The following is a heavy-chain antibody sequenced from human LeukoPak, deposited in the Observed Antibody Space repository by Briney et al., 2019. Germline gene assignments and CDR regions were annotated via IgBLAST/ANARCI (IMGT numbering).Heavy chain of an antibody. D-gene: IGHD6-25*01. V-gene: IGHV3-48*01. CDR3: ARMGIAAARVDY. Sequence: GGSLRLSCAASGFTFSTFSMDWVRQAPGRGLQWLSYISSTSNTIYYADSLKGRFTISRDNAKNSLYLQIDSLSVEDTAVYYCARMGIAAARVDYWGQGTLVTVS. J-gene: IGHJ4*02. CDR2: ISSTSNTI. CDR1: GFTFSTFS.